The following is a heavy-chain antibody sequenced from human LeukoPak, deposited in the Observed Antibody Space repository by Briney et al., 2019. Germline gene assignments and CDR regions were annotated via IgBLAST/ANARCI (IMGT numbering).Heavy chain of an antibody. CDR3: ASADWDDEVY. D-gene: IGHD1-1*01. CDR1: GLPLCSYG. V-gene: IGHV3-21*06. Sequence: PGGSLRLSCAVSGLPLCSYGMNWLRQAPGKGLEWVASISSGGSYFYYADSVKGRFTISRDSAKNSLYLQMDSLRGDDSALYCCASADWDDEVYWGQGALVTVSS. CDR2: ISSGGSYF. J-gene: IGHJ4*02.